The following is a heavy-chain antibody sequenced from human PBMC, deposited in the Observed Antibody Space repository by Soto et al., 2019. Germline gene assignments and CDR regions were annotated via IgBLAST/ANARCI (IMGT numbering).Heavy chain of an antibody. Sequence: GGSLRLSCAASGFTFSSYGMHWVRQAPGKGLEWVAGISQDGNKEYYADSVEGRFTISRDNSKNTLYLHMSSLRAEDTAVYYCADLRYFDWGQGTMVTVSS. D-gene: IGHD3-9*01. CDR3: ADLRYFD. J-gene: IGHJ3*01. CDR2: ISQDGNKE. CDR1: GFTFSSYG. V-gene: IGHV3-30*03.